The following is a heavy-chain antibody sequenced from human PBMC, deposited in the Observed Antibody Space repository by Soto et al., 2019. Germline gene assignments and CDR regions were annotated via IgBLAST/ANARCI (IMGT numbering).Heavy chain of an antibody. Sequence: SGTLSLTCTVSGGSISSDYWSWIRQPPGKGLEWIGEIYYSGSTNYNPSLKSRVTISVDKSKNQFSLKLSSVTAADTAVYYCASSSDSSGLNFDYWGRGTLVTVSS. D-gene: IGHD6-19*01. J-gene: IGHJ4*02. CDR2: IYYSGST. CDR3: ASSSDSSGLNFDY. CDR1: GGSISSDY. V-gene: IGHV4-59*12.